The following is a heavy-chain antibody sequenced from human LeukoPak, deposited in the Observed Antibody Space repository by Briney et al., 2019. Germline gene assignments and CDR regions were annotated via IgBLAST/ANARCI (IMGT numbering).Heavy chain of an antibody. CDR1: GFTFSNYG. V-gene: IGHV3-30*02. J-gene: IGHJ4*02. Sequence: GGSLRLSCAASGFTFSNYGMHWVRQAPGKGLEWVAYIRNDGSNNYYEDSVKGRFTISRDNSKNMLYLQMNSLRAEDTAMYFYAKDPGYRDFWGQGTLVTVSS. D-gene: IGHD5-18*01. CDR3: AKDPGYRDF. CDR2: IRNDGSNN.